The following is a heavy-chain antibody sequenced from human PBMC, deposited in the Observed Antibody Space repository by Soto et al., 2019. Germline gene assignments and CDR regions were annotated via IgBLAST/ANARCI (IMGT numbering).Heavy chain of an antibody. CDR1: GFTLSNAC. CDR3: TTVLEWWSQSRDGMDV. J-gene: IGHJ6*02. V-gene: IGHV3-15*07. D-gene: IGHD3-3*01. CDR2: IKSKTDGGTT. Sequence: GGSLRLSCAASGFTLSNACMNWVRQAPGKGLEWVGRIKSKTDGGTTDYAAPVKGRFTISRDDSKNTLYLQMNSLKTEDTAVYYCTTVLEWWSQSRDGMDVWGQGTTVTVSS.